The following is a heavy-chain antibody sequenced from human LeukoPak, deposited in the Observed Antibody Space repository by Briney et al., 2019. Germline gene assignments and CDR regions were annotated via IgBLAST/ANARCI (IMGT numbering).Heavy chain of an antibody. CDR2: IYNSGST. J-gene: IGHJ5*02. CDR3: ARETSVGGWFDP. V-gene: IGHV4-30-2*01. CDR1: GGSISSGGYS. Sequence: PSETLSLTCAVSGGSISSGGYSWSWIRQPPGKGLEWIGYIYNSGSTYYNPSLKSRVTISVDRSKNQFSLKLSSVTAADTAVYYCARETSVGGWFDPWGQGTLVTVSS. D-gene: IGHD3-16*01.